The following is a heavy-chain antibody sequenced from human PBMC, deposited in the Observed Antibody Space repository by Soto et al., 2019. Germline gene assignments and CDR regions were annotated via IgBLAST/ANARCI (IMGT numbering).Heavy chain of an antibody. CDR2: IIPILGIA. V-gene: IGHV1-69*02. CDR1: GGTFSSYT. CDR3: AIFRFRPDAFDI. D-gene: IGHD3-9*01. J-gene: IGHJ3*02. Sequence: QVQLVQSGAEVKKPGSSVKVSCKASGGTFSSYTISWVRQAPGQGLEWMGRIIPILGIANYAQKFQGRVTITADKSTSTDYMELSSLRSEDTAVYYCAIFRFRPDAFDIWGQGTMVTVSS.